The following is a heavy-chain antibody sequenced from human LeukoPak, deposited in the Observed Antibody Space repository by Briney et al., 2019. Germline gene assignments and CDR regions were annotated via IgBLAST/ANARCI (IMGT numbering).Heavy chain of an antibody. D-gene: IGHD2-2*01. V-gene: IGHV1-3*01. CDR2: INAGNGNT. CDR3: ARGGEDCSSTSCYAGYYYGMDV. Sequence: GASVKVSYKASGYTFTSYAMHWVRQAPGQRLEWMGWINAGNGNTKYSQKFQGRVTITRDTSASTAYMELSSLRSEDTAVYYCARGGEDCSSTSCYAGYYYGMDVWGKGTTVTVSS. J-gene: IGHJ6*04. CDR1: GYTFTSYA.